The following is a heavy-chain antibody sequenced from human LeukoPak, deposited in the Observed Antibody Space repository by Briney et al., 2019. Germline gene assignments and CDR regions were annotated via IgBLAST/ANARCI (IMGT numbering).Heavy chain of an antibody. CDR1: GYTFTDYY. CDR3: ATSRGGTSFDY. D-gene: IGHD2-2*01. V-gene: IGHV1-2*02. J-gene: IGHJ4*02. CDR2: MNPNSGGT. Sequence: ASVKVSCKASGYTFTDYYVHWVRQAPGQGLEWMGWMNPNSGGTNHAQRFQGRVTMTRDTSISTAYMELTRLRFDDTAVFYCATSRGGTSFDYWGQGTLVTVSS.